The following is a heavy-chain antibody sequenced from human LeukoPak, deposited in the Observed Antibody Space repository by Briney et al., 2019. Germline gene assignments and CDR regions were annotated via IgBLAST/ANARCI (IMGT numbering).Heavy chain of an antibody. V-gene: IGHV3-23*01. J-gene: IGHJ4*02. Sequence: PGGSLRLSCAASGFTFSSYAMNWVRQAPGKGLEWVSSISGGAGGAAYADSVKGRFTMSRDSSKNTLYLQMNSLRAEDTAVYYCARESSGWSYTFDYWGQGTLVTVSS. CDR1: GFTFSSYA. D-gene: IGHD6-19*01. CDR2: ISGGAGGA. CDR3: ARESSGWSYTFDY.